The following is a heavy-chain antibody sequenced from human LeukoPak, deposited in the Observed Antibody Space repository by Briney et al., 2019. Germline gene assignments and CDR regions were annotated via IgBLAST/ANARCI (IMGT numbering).Heavy chain of an antibody. Sequence: ASVKVSCQASGYAFTGYYVHWVRQAPGQGLEWMGRINPNSGDTNYAQKFQGRVTMTRDTSISTAYMELSRLRSDDTAVYYCARDYCGGDCFPDYWGQGTLVTVSS. D-gene: IGHD2-21*02. J-gene: IGHJ4*02. CDR2: INPNSGDT. CDR1: GYAFTGYY. CDR3: ARDYCGGDCFPDY. V-gene: IGHV1-2*06.